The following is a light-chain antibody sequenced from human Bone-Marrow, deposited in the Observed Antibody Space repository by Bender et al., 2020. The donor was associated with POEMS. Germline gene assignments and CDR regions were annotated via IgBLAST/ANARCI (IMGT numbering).Light chain of an antibody. J-gene: IGLJ2*01. CDR2: QDT. V-gene: IGLV3-1*01. CDR1: DLGDKY. CDR3: QAWDTYSVI. Sequence: SYEVTQPPSVSVSPGQTASITCSGDDLGDKYVAWYQQKPGQSPVLVIYQDTKRPSGIPERFSGSNSGNTATLTISGTQAMDEADYYCQAWDTYSVIFGGGTKVTVL.